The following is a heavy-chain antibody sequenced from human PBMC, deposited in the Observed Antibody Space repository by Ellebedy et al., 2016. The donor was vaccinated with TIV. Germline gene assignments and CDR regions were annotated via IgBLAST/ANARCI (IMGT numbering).Heavy chain of an antibody. CDR2: IIPILSIT. J-gene: IGHJ6*02. D-gene: IGHD2-2*01. CDR1: GGTFSSYA. CDR3: ARAETDKIPVHHYYGMDV. Sequence: ASVKVSCKASGGTFSSYAFTWVRQAPGQGLEWMGRIIPILSITNYAQKFQGRVTITADRSTSTAYMELGGLTSDDTAVYYCARAETDKIPVHHYYGMDVWGQGTTVTVSS. V-gene: IGHV1-69*04.